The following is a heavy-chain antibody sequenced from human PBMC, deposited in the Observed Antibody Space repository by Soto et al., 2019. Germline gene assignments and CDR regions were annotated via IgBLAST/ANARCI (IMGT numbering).Heavy chain of an antibody. Sequence: GASVKVSCKASGYTFTGYYMHWVRQAPGQGLEWMGGIIPIFGTTDYAQKFLGRVTITADKSTSTAYLELSSLRSEDTAVYYCARVQMDSSGWYLWSLDYWGRGTLVTVSS. CDR1: GYTFTGYY. V-gene: IGHV1-69*06. J-gene: IGHJ4*02. CDR3: ARVQMDSSGWYLWSLDY. D-gene: IGHD6-19*01. CDR2: IIPIFGTT.